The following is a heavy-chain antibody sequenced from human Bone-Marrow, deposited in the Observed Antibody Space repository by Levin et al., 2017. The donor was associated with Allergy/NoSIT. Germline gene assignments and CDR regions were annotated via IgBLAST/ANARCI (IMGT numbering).Heavy chain of an antibody. Sequence: SGGSLRLSCAASGFSFNDYAMSWVRQAPGKGLEYIAYITARGGSIKYADSVKGRFTISRDNAKNSLYLQMNSLRVDDTAVYYCAKDGKALTYSSGWLYYFDYWGQGALVTVSS. V-gene: IGHV3-11*01. D-gene: IGHD6-19*01. CDR1: GFSFNDYA. CDR2: ITARGGSI. J-gene: IGHJ4*02. CDR3: AKDGKALTYSSGWLYYFDY.